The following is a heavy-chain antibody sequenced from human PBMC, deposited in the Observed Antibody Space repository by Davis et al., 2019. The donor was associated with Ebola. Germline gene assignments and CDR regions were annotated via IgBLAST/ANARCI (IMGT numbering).Heavy chain of an antibody. V-gene: IGHV3-7*03. Sequence: PGGSLRLSCAASGFTVSSNYMSWVRQAPGKGLEWVANIKQDGSEKYYVDSVKGRFTISRDNAKNSLFLEMNSLRAEDTAFYYCASGDGRGRSYDMDVWGQGTTVTVSS. D-gene: IGHD3/OR15-3a*01. CDR1: GFTVSSNY. CDR3: ASGDGRGRSYDMDV. CDR2: IKQDGSEK. J-gene: IGHJ6*03.